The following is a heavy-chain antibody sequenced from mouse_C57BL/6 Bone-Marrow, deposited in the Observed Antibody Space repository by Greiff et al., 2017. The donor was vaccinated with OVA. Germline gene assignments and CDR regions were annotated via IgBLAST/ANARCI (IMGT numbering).Heavy chain of an antibody. CDR2: IDPSDSYT. J-gene: IGHJ1*03. CDR3: ARRARYFDV. CDR1: GYTFTSYW. V-gene: IGHV1-50*01. Sequence: QVQLQQPGAELVKPGASVKLSCKASGYTFTSYWMQWVKQRPGQGLEWIGEIDPSDSYTNYNQTFKGKATLTVDTSSSTAYMQLSSLTSEDSAVYYCARRARYFDVWGTGTTVTVSS. D-gene: IGHD3-1*01.